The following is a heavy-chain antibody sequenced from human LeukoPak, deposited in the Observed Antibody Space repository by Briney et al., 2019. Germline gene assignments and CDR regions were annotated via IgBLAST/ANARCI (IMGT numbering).Heavy chain of an antibody. CDR3: ARDERYDSSGYPFDC. Sequence: ASVKVSCKASGYTFTGYFIHWVRQAPGQGLEWMGWINPNSGGTNYAQKFQGRVTMTRDTSINTAYMELSRLRSDDTAVYYCARDERYDSSGYPFDCWGQGTLVTVSS. J-gene: IGHJ4*02. D-gene: IGHD3-22*01. V-gene: IGHV1-2*02. CDR2: INPNSGGT. CDR1: GYTFTGYF.